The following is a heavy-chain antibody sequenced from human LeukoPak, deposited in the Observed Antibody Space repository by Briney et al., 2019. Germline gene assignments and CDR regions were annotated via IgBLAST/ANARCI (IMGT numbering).Heavy chain of an antibody. Sequence: GGSLRLSCAASGFTFSNSAMSWVRQAPGKGLEWVSYISSTVITTYCADSVKGRFTISRDNAKNSLYLQMNSLRAEDTAVYYCVRSVYNWNDVDYWGQGTLVTVSS. D-gene: IGHD1-20*01. CDR1: GFTFSNSA. V-gene: IGHV3-11*01. CDR2: ISSTVITT. CDR3: VRSVYNWNDVDY. J-gene: IGHJ4*02.